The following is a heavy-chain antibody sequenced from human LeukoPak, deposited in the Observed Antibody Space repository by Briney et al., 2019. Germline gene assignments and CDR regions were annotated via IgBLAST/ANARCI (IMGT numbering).Heavy chain of an antibody. CDR3: ARGLARDY. CDR2: INHSGST. CDR1: GGSFSGYY. D-gene: IGHD6-13*01. V-gene: IGHV4-34*01. J-gene: IGHJ4*02. Sequence: PSETLSLTCAVYGGSFSGYYWSWIRQTPGKGLEWIGEINHSGSTNYNPSLKSRVTISVDTSKNQFSLKLSSVTAADTAVYYCARGLARDYWGQGTLVTVSS.